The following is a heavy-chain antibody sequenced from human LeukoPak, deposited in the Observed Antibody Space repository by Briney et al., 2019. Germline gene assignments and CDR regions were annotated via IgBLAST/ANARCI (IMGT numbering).Heavy chain of an antibody. Sequence: GGSLRLSCTASGFTFGDYAMSWVRQAPGKGLEWVSYISSSSSTIYYADSVKGRFTISRDNAKNSLYLQMNSLRAEDTAVYYCARDLSVAGPGYWGQGTLVTVSS. CDR1: GFTFGDYA. J-gene: IGHJ4*02. CDR2: ISSSSSTI. D-gene: IGHD2-21*01. V-gene: IGHV3-48*01. CDR3: ARDLSVAGPGY.